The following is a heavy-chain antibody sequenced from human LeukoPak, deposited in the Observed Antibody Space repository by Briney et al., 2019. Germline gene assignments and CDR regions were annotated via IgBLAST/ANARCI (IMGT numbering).Heavy chain of an antibody. Sequence: GGSLRLSCAASGFTFSNYAMHWVRQAPGKGLEYVSAISSNGGSTYYANSVKGRFTISRDNSKNTLYLQMRSLRAEDMAVYFCARVPTPAPGVYYMDVWGKGTTVTVSS. V-gene: IGHV3-64*01. CDR3: ARVPTPAPGVYYMDV. D-gene: IGHD2-2*01. CDR1: GFTFSNYA. CDR2: ISSNGGST. J-gene: IGHJ6*03.